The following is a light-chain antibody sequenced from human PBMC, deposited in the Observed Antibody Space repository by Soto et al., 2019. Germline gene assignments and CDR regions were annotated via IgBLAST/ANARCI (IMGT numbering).Light chain of an antibody. CDR2: AAS. Sequence: DMRMTQSPFSLFASAGSRITITCRASQGINNYLAWYQQKPGKVPKVLIYAASTLQPGVPSRFSGSGSGTDFTLTISSLQPEDFATYCCQQSYSTPYTFGQGTKVDIK. V-gene: IGKV1-27*01. CDR1: QGINNY. CDR3: QQSYSTPYT. J-gene: IGKJ2*01.